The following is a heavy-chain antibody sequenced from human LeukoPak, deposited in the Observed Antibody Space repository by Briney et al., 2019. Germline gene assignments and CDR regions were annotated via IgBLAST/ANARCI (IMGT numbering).Heavy chain of an antibody. D-gene: IGHD1-26*01. J-gene: IGHJ5*02. CDR1: GFTFSNAY. V-gene: IGHV3-15*01. CDR3: TTTIVGVTTWFDP. Sequence: GGSLRLSCAASGFTFSNAYMSWVRQAPGKGLEWVGRIKNKTNGGTTDYAAPVKGRFTISRDDSKNTLYLQMNSLKTEDTAVYYCTTTIVGVTTWFDPWGQGTLVTVSS. CDR2: IKNKTNGGTT.